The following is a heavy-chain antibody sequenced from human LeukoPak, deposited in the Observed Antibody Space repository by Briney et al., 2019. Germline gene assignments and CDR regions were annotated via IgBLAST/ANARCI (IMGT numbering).Heavy chain of an antibody. D-gene: IGHD2-2*01. CDR3: AREFSIDCSSTSCYPNGYYYMDV. Sequence: ASVKVSCKASGYTFTGYYMHWVRQAPGQGLEWMGIINPSGGSTSYAQKFQGRVTMTRDTSTSTVYMELSSLRSEDTAVYYCAREFSIDCSSTSCYPNGYYYMDVWGKGTTVTVSS. V-gene: IGHV1-46*03. CDR1: GYTFTGYY. J-gene: IGHJ6*03. CDR2: INPSGGST.